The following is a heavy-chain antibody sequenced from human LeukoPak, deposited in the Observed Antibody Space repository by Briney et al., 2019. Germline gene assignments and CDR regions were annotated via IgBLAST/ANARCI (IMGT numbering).Heavy chain of an antibody. CDR1: GFTVSSTY. J-gene: IGHJ4*02. CDR2: IYSGGTT. V-gene: IGHV3-53*01. Sequence: GGSLRLSCITSGFTVSSTYMSWVRQPPGKGLEWVSVIYSGGTTYYADSVEGRFTISRDNSKNTVYLQMNSLRAEDTAVYYCAREGRIFPTFDYWGQGTLVTVSS. D-gene: IGHD2-15*01. CDR3: AREGRIFPTFDY.